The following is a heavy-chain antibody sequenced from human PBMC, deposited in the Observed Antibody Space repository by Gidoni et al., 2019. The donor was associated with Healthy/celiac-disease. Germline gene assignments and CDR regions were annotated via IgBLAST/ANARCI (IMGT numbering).Heavy chain of an antibody. Sequence: EVQLVESGGGLVQRGGSLRLSCEDSGCTFSRYSMNWVRQAPGKGLELVSYMSSSSSTTSYAASVKGRFTISRDNAKNSLYLQMNSLRAEDTAVYYCARQYSSSRYYYYGMDVWGKGPTVTVSS. D-gene: IGHD6-13*01. CDR2: MSSSSSTT. CDR1: GCTFSRYS. J-gene: IGHJ6*04. CDR3: ARQYSSSRYYYYGMDV. V-gene: IGHV3-48*01.